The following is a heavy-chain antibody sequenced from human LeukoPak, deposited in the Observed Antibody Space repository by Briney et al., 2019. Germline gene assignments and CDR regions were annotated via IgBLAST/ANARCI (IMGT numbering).Heavy chain of an antibody. Sequence: SETLSLTCTVSGGTISRYYWRWLRQPPGKGLEWIGYIYYSGSTNYNPSLKSRVTISVDTSKHQFSLKLSSVTAADTAVYYCARGPTRNYFAYWGQGTLVTVPS. V-gene: IGHV4-59*01. CDR2: IYYSGST. J-gene: IGHJ4*02. CDR1: GGTISRYY. CDR3: ARGPTRNYFAY.